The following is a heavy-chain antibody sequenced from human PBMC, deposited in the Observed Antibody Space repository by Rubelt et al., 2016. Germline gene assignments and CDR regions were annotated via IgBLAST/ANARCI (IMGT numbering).Heavy chain of an antibody. D-gene: IGHD3-3*01. Sequence: QLQLQESGSGLVKPSQTLSLTCTVSGASISSGDYSWSWIRQPPGKGLEWIGYMYQSGTTYYNPSLKSRATISLDRSKNQFSRKLNSVTAADTAVYFCAGSERVGSDYYDGGQGTVVAVSS. CDR3: AGSERVGSDYYD. CDR1: GASISSGDYS. V-gene: IGHV4-30-2*01. CDR2: MYQSGTT. J-gene: IGHJ4*02.